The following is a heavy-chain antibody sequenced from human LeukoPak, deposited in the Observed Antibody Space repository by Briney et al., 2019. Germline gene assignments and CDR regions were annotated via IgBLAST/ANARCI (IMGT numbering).Heavy chain of an antibody. CDR1: GFTVSSNY. Sequence: GGSLRLSCAASGFTVSSNYMSWVRQAPGKGLEWVSVIYSGGSTYYADSVKGRFTISRDNSKNTLYLQMNSLRAEDTAVYYCARDDGYCGGDCYSKGLDYWGQGTLVTVSS. J-gene: IGHJ4*02. D-gene: IGHD2-21*02. CDR2: IYSGGST. V-gene: IGHV3-66*01. CDR3: ARDDGYCGGDCYSKGLDY.